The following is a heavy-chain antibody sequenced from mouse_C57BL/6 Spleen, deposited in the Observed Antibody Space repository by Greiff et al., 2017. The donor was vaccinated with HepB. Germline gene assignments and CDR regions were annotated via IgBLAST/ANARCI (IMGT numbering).Heavy chain of an antibody. J-gene: IGHJ3*01. V-gene: IGHV1-42*01. CDR3: ARWIGGGFAY. CDR2: INPSTGGT. Sequence: VQLQQSGPELVKPGASVKISCKASGYSFTGYYMNWVKQSPEKSLEWIGEINPSTGGTTYNQKFKAKATLTVDKSSSTAYMQLKSLTSEDSAVYYCARWIGGGFAYWGQGTLVTVSA. CDR1: GYSFTGYY.